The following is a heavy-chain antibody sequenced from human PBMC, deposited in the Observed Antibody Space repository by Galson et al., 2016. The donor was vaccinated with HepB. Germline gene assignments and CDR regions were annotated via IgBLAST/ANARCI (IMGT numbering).Heavy chain of an antibody. CDR3: ARVWQGASNFDF. J-gene: IGHJ4*02. CDR2: INSDGSST. Sequence: SLRLSCAASGFTFTSHWMHWVRQAPGKGLVWVSRINSDGSSTKYADSVKGRFTISRDNARNSLYLQMNSLRDEDTAVYSCARVWQGASNFDFWGQGTLVTVSS. CDR1: GFTFTSHW. V-gene: IGHV3-74*03. D-gene: IGHD1-26*01.